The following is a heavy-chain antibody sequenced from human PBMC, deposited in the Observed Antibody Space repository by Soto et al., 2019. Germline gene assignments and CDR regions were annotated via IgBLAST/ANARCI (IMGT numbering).Heavy chain of an antibody. D-gene: IGHD3-3*01. V-gene: IGHV4-34*01. Sequence: SETLSLTCAVYGGSFSGYYWSWIRQPPGKGLEWIGEISHSGSTNYNPSLKSRVTISVDTSKNQFSLKLSSVTAADTAVYYCARAPWGDFWSGYYGYYYYGMDVWGQGTTVTVSS. J-gene: IGHJ6*02. CDR1: GGSFSGYY. CDR2: ISHSGST. CDR3: ARAPWGDFWSGYYGYYYYGMDV.